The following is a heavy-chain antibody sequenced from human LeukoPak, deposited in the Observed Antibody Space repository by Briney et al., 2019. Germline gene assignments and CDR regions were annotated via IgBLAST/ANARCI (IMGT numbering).Heavy chain of an antibody. CDR3: ARVSDYYDSSGYPFDY. J-gene: IGHJ4*02. V-gene: IGHV3-74*01. D-gene: IGHD3-22*01. Sequence: GSLRLSCAASGFTFSSYWMHWVRQAPGKGLVWVSRINSNGNNTRYADSVKGRFTISRDNAKNTLYLQLNSLRAEDTAVYYCARVSDYYDSSGYPFDYWGQGTLVTVSS. CDR2: INSNGNNT. CDR1: GFTFSSYW.